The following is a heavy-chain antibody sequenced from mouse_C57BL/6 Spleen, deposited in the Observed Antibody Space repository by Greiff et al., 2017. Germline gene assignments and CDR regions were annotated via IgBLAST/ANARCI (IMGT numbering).Heavy chain of an antibody. J-gene: IGHJ1*03. CDR3: ARALLKGYCDV. Sequence: LVESGGGLVKPGGSLKLSCAASGFTFSSYTMSWVRQTPEKRLEWVATISGGGGNTYYPDSVKGRFTISRDNAKNTLYLQMSSLRSEDTALYYCARALLKGYCDVWGTGTTVTVSS. CDR1: GFTFSSYT. V-gene: IGHV5-9*01. D-gene: IGHD2-10*01. CDR2: ISGGGGNT.